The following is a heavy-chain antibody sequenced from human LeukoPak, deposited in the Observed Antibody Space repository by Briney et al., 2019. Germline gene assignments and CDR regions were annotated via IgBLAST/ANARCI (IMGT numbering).Heavy chain of an antibody. D-gene: IGHD2-15*01. CDR1: GASISSSSYY. CDR2: IFYTGTT. Sequence: SETLSLTCTVSGASISSSSYYWGWIRQPPGKGLEWIGSIFYTGTTYYNPSLKSRVTISVDTSKNQFSLKLSSVTAADTAVYYCARDYCSGGSCYFDYWGQGTLVTVSS. J-gene: IGHJ4*02. V-gene: IGHV4-39*02. CDR3: ARDYCSGGSCYFDY.